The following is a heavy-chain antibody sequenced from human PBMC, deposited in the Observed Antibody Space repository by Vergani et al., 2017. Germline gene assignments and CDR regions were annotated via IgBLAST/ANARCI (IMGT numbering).Heavy chain of an antibody. Sequence: EVQLVQSGAEVKTPGESLRISCKGSGYSFTSYWISWVRQMPGKGLEWMGRIDPSDSYTNYSPSFQGHVTISADKSISTAYLQWSSLKASDTAMYYCARQQQLVPGQNYYYYYGMDVWGQGTTVTVSS. J-gene: IGHJ6*02. CDR1: GYSFTSYW. D-gene: IGHD6-13*01. V-gene: IGHV5-10-1*01. CDR2: IDPSDSYT. CDR3: ARQQQLVPGQNYYYYYGMDV.